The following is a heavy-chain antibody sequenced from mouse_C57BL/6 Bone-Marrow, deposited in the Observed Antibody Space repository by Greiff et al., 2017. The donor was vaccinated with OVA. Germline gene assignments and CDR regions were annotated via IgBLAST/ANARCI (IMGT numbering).Heavy chain of an antibody. CDR1: GYTFTSYW. Sequence: VQLQQPGAELVKPGASVKMSCKASGYTFTSYWITWVKQRPGQGLEWIGDIYPGSGSTNYNEKFKSKATLTVDKSSSTAYMQLSSLTSEASAVYYCARRAIYWGQGTTLTVSS. CDR3: ARRAIY. D-gene: IGHD3-3*01. J-gene: IGHJ2*01. V-gene: IGHV1-55*01. CDR2: IYPGSGST.